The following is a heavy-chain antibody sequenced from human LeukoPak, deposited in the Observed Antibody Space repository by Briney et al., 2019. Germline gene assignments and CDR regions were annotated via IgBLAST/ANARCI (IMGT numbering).Heavy chain of an antibody. D-gene: IGHD3-9*01. CDR3: ARGSDYDILTGYYPLRY. V-gene: IGHV4-34*01. J-gene: IGHJ4*02. CDR1: GGSFSGYY. Sequence: SETLSLTCAVYGGSFSGYYWSWIRQPPGKGLEWIGEINHSGSTNYNPSLKSRVTISVDTSKNQFSLKLGSVTAADTAVYYCARGSDYDILTGYYPLRYWGQGTLVTVSS. CDR2: INHSGST.